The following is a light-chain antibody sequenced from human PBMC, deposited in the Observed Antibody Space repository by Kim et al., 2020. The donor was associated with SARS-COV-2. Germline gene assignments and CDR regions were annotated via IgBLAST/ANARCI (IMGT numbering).Light chain of an antibody. Sequence: DIQMTQSPSSLSASVGDRVTITCQASQDISNYLNWYQQKPEKAPKHLIYDASNLETGVPSRFSGSVSGTDFTFTISSLQPEDIATFYWQQYDNHPRTLGGGTKVEI. CDR2: DAS. CDR1: QDISNY. CDR3: QQYDNHPRT. V-gene: IGKV1-33*01. J-gene: IGKJ4*01.